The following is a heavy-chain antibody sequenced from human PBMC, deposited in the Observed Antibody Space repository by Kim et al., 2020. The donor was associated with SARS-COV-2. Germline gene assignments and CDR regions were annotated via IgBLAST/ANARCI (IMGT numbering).Heavy chain of an antibody. D-gene: IGHD1-26*01. V-gene: IGHV3-49*02. J-gene: IGHJ4*02. CDR3: TVDQYSGSY. Sequence: GTTEYAASVKGRFTISRDDSKSIAYLQMNSLKTEDTAVYYCTVDQYSGSYWGQGTLVTVSS. CDR2: GTT.